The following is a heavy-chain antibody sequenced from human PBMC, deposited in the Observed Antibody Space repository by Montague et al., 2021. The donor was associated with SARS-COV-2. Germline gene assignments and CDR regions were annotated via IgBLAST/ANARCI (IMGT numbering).Heavy chain of an antibody. CDR1: GGSISSYY. Sequence: SETLSLTCTVSGGSISSYYWSWIRQPPGKGLEWIGFISHTGSTNYNPSLKSRVSISIDTSKSQFSLRVSSVTAADTAVYYCARAVYCAYGLDVWGQGTMVTISS. CDR3: ARAVYCAYGLDV. V-gene: IGHV4-59*12. CDR2: ISHTGST. D-gene: IGHD2-21*01. J-gene: IGHJ6*02.